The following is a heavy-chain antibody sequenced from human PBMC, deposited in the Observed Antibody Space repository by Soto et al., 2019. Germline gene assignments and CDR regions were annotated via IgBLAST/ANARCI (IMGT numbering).Heavy chain of an antibody. CDR3: ATDLDSIAVAGTMGWYFDL. Sequence: QVQLVQSGAEVKKPGASVKVSCKVSGYTLTELSMHWVRQAPGKGLEWMGGFDPEDGETIYAQKFQGRVTMTEHTSTDTAYMELSSLRSEETAVYYCATDLDSIAVAGTMGWYFDLWGRGTLVTVSS. CDR2: FDPEDGET. V-gene: IGHV1-24*01. D-gene: IGHD6-19*01. J-gene: IGHJ2*01. CDR1: GYTLTELS.